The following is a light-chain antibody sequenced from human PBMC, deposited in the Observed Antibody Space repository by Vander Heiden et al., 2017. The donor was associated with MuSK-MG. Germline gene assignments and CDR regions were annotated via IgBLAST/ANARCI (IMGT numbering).Light chain of an antibody. CDR1: QSISSY. Sequence: IQMTQSPSSLSASVGDRVIITCRASQSISSYLNWYQQKPGKAPKLLIYAASSLQSGVPSRFSGSGSGTDFTLTISSLQPEDFATYYCQQSDSTPYTFGQGTKLEIK. J-gene: IGKJ2*01. CDR3: QQSDSTPYT. CDR2: AAS. V-gene: IGKV1-39*01.